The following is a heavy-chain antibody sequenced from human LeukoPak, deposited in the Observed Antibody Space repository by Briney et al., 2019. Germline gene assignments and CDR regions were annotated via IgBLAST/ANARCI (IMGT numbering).Heavy chain of an antibody. J-gene: IGHJ4*02. V-gene: IGHV4-4*07. CDR3: ARGRAYYDSSGYFNY. D-gene: IGHD3-22*01. CDR2: MYTSGST. CDR1: GDSISGYY. Sequence: SETLSPTCTVSGDSISGYYWNWIRQPAGKGLECIGRMYTSGSTNYNPSLQSRVIMSVDTSKNQFSLDLNSVTAADTAVYYCARGRAYYDSSGYFNYWGQGILVTVSS.